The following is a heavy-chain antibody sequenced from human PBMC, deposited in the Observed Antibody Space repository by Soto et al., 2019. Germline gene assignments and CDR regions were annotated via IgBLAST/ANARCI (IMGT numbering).Heavy chain of an antibody. Sequence: ASVKVSCKASGYTFTGYYMHWVRQAPGQGLEWMGWINPNSGGTNYAQKFQGWVTMTRDTSISTAYMELSRLRSDDTAVYYCARCGGDCYSNLASPFDYWGQGTLVTVSS. V-gene: IGHV1-2*04. J-gene: IGHJ4*02. CDR3: ARCGGDCYSNLASPFDY. CDR1: GYTFTGYY. D-gene: IGHD2-21*02. CDR2: INPNSGGT.